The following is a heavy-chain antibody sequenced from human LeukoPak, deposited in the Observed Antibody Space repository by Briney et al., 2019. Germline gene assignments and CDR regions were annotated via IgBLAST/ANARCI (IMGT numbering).Heavy chain of an antibody. CDR2: ISGSGDST. V-gene: IGHV3-23*01. D-gene: IGHD6-19*01. CDR3: AKDGGGGGWSQGYFDY. CDR1: GFTFSIYA. J-gene: IGHJ4*02. Sequence: GGSLRFSCAASGFTFSIYAMSWVRQAPGKGREWVSAISGSGDSTYYADSVKGRFTISRDNSKNTLYLQMNSLRAEDTAVYYCAKDGGGGGWSQGYFDYWGQGSLVTVSS.